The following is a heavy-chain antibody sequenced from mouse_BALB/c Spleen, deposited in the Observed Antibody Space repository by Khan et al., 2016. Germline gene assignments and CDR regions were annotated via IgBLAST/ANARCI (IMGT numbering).Heavy chain of an antibody. CDR3: ATTVVAPRFAY. J-gene: IGHJ3*01. D-gene: IGHD1-1*01. CDR1: GYSITSDYA. Sequence: EVQLQESGPGLVKPSQSLSLTCTVTGYSITSDYAWNWTRQFPGNKLEWMGYISYSGSTSYNPSPKSRISITRDTSKNQFFLQLNSVTTEDTATYYCATTVVAPRFAYWGQGTLVTVSA. V-gene: IGHV3-2*02. CDR2: ISYSGST.